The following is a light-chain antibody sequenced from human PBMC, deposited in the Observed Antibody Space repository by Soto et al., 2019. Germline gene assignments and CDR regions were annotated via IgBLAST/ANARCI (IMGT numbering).Light chain of an antibody. CDR3: QQYYSYPIT. Sequence: AIRMTQSPSSLSASTGDRVTITCRASLGICSYLAWYQQKLGKAPKLLIYAASSLQSGVLSRFSGSGSGTDFTFTISCLQSEDFATYYCQQYYSYPITFGQGTRLEIK. J-gene: IGKJ5*01. CDR2: AAS. CDR1: LGICSY. V-gene: IGKV1-8*01.